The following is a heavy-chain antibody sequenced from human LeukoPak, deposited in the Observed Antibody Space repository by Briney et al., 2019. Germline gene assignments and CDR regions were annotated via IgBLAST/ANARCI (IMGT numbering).Heavy chain of an antibody. CDR1: GFTFNNYG. Sequence: GRSLRLSCAASGFTFNNYGMHWVRQAPGKGLEWVGFIRSRAYGGAIEYAASVKGRFTISRDDSKSIAYLQMNSLKTEDTAVYYCSRKGLRAGTSVDWGQGTLVTVSS. J-gene: IGHJ4*02. CDR3: SRKGLRAGTSVD. CDR2: IRSRAYGGAI. V-gene: IGHV3-49*04. D-gene: IGHD1/OR15-1a*01.